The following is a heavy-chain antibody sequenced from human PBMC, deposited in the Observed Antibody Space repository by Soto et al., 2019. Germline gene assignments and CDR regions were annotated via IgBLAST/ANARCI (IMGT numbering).Heavy chain of an antibody. J-gene: IGHJ2*01. Sequence: PGGSLRLSCAASGFTFSSYAMHWVRQAPGKGLEWVAVISYDGSNKYYADSVKGRFTISRDNSKNTLYLQMNSLRSEDTAVYYCARDRYTVTTQYWYFDLWGRGTLVTVSS. CDR3: ARDRYTVTTQYWYFDL. D-gene: IGHD3-16*02. CDR2: ISYDGSNK. V-gene: IGHV3-30-3*01. CDR1: GFTFSSYA.